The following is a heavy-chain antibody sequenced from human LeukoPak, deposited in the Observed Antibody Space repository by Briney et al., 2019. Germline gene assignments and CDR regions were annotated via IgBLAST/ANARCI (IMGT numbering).Heavy chain of an antibody. J-gene: IGHJ6*01. V-gene: IGHV4-61*09. D-gene: IGHD4-17*01. Sequence: SETLSLTCTVSGDSLTSGSRYWSWLRQPAGKGLEWIGHFYSSTRTTYNPSLESRVTISGDTAKNQFSLKLDSVTAADMAVYFCARCMSELDYGDYAYYYHMDVWGKGPRSPSPQ. CDR2: FYSSTRT. CDR3: ARCMSELDYGDYAYYYHMDV. CDR1: GDSLTSGSRY.